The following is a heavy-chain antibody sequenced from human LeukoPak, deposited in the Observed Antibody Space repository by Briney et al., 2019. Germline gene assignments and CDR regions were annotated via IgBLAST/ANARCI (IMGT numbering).Heavy chain of an antibody. CDR1: GFTVSSNY. CDR2: ISRSSTTM. Sequence: GGSLRLSCAASGFTVSSNYMSWVRQAPGKGLEWVSYISRSSTTMFYADSVKGRFSISRDNAKNSLFLHMNNLRAEDTAVYYCASRIGAASGTVFDSWGRGTLVTVSS. CDR3: ASRIGAASGTVFDS. V-gene: IGHV3-11*01. D-gene: IGHD6-13*01. J-gene: IGHJ4*02.